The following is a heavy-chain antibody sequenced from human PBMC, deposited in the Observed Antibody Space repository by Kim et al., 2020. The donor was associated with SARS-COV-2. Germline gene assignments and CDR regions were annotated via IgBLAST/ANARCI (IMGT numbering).Heavy chain of an antibody. CDR3: ARLYLAVAGNWFDP. CDR2: IYYSGST. Sequence: SETLSLTCTVSGGSISSYYWSWIRQPPGKGLEWIGYIYYSGSTNYNPSLKSRVTISVDTSKNQFSLKLSSVTAADTAVYYCARLYLAVAGNWFDPWGQGTLVTVSS. CDR1: GGSISSYY. V-gene: IGHV4-59*08. J-gene: IGHJ5*02. D-gene: IGHD6-19*01.